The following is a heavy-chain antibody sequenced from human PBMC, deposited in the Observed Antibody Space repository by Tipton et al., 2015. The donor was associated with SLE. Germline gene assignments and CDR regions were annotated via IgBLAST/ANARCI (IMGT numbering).Heavy chain of an antibody. V-gene: IGHV4-59*08. D-gene: IGHD1-26*01. CDR1: GGSISSYY. Sequence: TLSLTCTVSGGSISSYYWSWIRQPPGKGLEWIGYIYYSGSPNYTPSLKSRVTISVHTSKDHFSLKLSSVTAADTAVYYCASQDGTFDIWGQGTMVTVSS. CDR3: ASQDGTFDI. CDR2: IYYSGSP. J-gene: IGHJ3*02.